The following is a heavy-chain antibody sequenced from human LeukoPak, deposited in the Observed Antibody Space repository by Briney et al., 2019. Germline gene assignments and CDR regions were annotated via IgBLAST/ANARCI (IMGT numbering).Heavy chain of an antibody. CDR2: ISAYNGNT. Sequence: ASVTVSCKASVYTFSSYGISWVRQAPGQGLEWLGYISAYNGNTNYAQKVQGRITMTTDTSTSTAYMEMRSLRSDDTAVYYCARDCSGSSCYWIHWGQGTLVTVSS. CDR3: ARDCSGSSCYWIH. CDR1: VYTFSSYG. J-gene: IGHJ4*02. V-gene: IGHV1-18*01. D-gene: IGHD2-15*01.